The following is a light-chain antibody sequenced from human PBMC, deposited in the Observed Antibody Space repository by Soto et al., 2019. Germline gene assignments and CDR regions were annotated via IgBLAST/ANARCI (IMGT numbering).Light chain of an antibody. CDR2: GAS. CDR1: QSVSRSY. Sequence: DIVLTQSPGTLSLSPGERATLSCRASQSVSRSYIAWYQQKPGQAPSLLIYGASSRASGTPDRFSGSGSGADFTLTITRLEPEDFALYYCQQYGSIPLTFGGGTKVDIK. CDR3: QQYGSIPLT. V-gene: IGKV3-20*01. J-gene: IGKJ4*01.